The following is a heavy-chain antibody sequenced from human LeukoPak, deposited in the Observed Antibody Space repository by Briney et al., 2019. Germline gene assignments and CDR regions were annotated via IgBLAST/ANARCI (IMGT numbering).Heavy chain of an antibody. V-gene: IGHV3-9*01. D-gene: IGHD1-26*01. Sequence: GRSLRLSCAASGFTFDGCAMHWVRQAPGKGLEWVSSISWNSGSIGYADSVKGRFTISRDNAKNSLYLQMNSLRAEDTALYYCAKGTYSGNYYAVDYWGQGTLVTVSS. J-gene: IGHJ4*02. CDR3: AKGTYSGNYYAVDY. CDR2: ISWNSGSI. CDR1: GFTFDGCA.